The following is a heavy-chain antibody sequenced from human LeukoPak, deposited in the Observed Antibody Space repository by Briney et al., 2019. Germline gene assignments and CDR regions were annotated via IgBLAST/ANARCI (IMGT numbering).Heavy chain of an antibody. Sequence: GGSLRLSCAASGFTFSSYNMKWVRQAPGKGLDWVSVIHTGGATYYADSVRGRFTISRDNSKNTLYLQMNNLRADDTAVYYCARDRPYGDLDGFDNWGQGTLVTVSS. D-gene: IGHD4-17*01. J-gene: IGHJ4*02. CDR2: IHTGGAT. V-gene: IGHV3-66*01. CDR1: GFTFSSYN. CDR3: ARDRPYGDLDGFDN.